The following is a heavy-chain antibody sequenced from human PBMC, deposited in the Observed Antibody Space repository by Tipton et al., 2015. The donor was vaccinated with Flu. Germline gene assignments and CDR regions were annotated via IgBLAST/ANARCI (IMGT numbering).Heavy chain of an antibody. J-gene: IGHJ4*02. CDR2: IYRSGST. D-gene: IGHD5-24*01. V-gene: IGHV4-38-2*02. Sequence: GLVKPSETLSLTCTVSGYSISSGFYWGWIRQPPGKGLEWIGNIYRSGSTFYNPSLKSRVTISVDTSKNQFSLKLSSVTAAATAVYYCARGDGYNFDYWGQGTLVTVSS. CDR1: GYSISSGFY. CDR3: ARGDGYNFDY.